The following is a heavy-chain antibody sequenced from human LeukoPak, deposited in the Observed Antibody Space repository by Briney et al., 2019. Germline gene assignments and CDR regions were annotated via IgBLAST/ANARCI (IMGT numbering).Heavy chain of an antibody. V-gene: IGHV3-33*01. Sequence: GSLRLSCAASGFTFSSYGMHWVRQAPGKGLEWVAVIWYDGSNKYYADSVKGRFTISRDNSKNTLYLQMNSLRAEDTAVYYCARGEVVPAAIPWAYFDYWGQGTLVTVSS. CDR3: ARGEVVPAAIPWAYFDY. J-gene: IGHJ4*02. CDR2: IWYDGSNK. CDR1: GFTFSSYG. D-gene: IGHD2-2*02.